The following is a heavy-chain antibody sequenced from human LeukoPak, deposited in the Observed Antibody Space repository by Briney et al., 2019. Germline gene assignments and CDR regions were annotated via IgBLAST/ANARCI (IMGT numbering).Heavy chain of an antibody. J-gene: IGHJ4*02. V-gene: IGHV3-7*01. CDR3: AKDAYMTTVTTGFDY. CDR2: IKQDGSEK. Sequence: GGSLRLSCAASGCTFSSYWMSWVRQAPGKGLEWVANIKQDGSEKYYVDSVKGRFTISRDNAKNSLYLQMNSLRAEDTAVYYCAKDAYMTTVTTGFDYWGQGTLVTVSS. CDR1: GCTFSSYW. D-gene: IGHD4-17*01.